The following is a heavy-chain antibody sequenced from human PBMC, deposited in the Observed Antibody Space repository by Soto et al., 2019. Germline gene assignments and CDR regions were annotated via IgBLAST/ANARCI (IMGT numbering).Heavy chain of an antibody. V-gene: IGHV4-59*08. Sequence: SETLSLTCTVSGGSISSYYWSWIRQPPGKGLEWIGYIYYSGSTNYNPSLKSRVTISVDTSKNQFSLKLSSVTAADTAVYYCARHNQYSAHDFDYWGQGTLVTVSS. CDR3: ARHNQYSAHDFDY. J-gene: IGHJ4*02. D-gene: IGHD5-12*01. CDR2: IYYSGST. CDR1: GGSISSYY.